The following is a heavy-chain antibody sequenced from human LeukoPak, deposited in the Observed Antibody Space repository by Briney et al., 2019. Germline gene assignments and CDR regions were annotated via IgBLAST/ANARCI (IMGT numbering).Heavy chain of an antibody. J-gene: IGHJ4*02. CDR3: ARRSYGDLYYFDY. CDR2: IYYSGST. Sequence: TLSLTCXVSGGSISSYYWSWIRQPPGKGLEWIGYIYYSGSTNYNPSLKSRVTISVDTSKNQFSLKLSSVTAADTAVYYCARRSYGDLYYFDYWGQGTLVTVSS. V-gene: IGHV4-59*08. D-gene: IGHD4-17*01. CDR1: GGSISSYY.